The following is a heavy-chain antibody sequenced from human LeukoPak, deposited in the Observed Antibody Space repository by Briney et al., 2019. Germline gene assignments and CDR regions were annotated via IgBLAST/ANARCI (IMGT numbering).Heavy chain of an antibody. D-gene: IGHD3-22*01. V-gene: IGHV4-34*01. CDR3: ARGSSITMIVVVPYYFDY. J-gene: IGHJ4*02. Sequence: SETLSLTCAVYGGSFSGYYWSWIREPPGKGLEWIGEINHSGRTNYNPSLKSRVTISVDTSKNQFSLKLSSVTAADTAVYYCARGSSITMIVVVPYYFDYWGQGTLVTVSS. CDR1: GGSFSGYY. CDR2: INHSGRT.